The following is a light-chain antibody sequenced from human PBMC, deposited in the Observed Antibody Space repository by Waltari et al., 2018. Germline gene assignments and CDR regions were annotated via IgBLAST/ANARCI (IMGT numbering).Light chain of an antibody. Sequence: EIVLTQSPATLSLSPGERATLSCRASQSISNYLAWYQQKRGQAPRLLLDDTSNRATGIPARFSGSGSGTEFTLTISSLEPEDFAVYYCHQRSDWGTFGGGTKVEI. V-gene: IGKV3-11*01. CDR2: DTS. CDR1: QSISNY. CDR3: HQRSDWGT. J-gene: IGKJ4*01.